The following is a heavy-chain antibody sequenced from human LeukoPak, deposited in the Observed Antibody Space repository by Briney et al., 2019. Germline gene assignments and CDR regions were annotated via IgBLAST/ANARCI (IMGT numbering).Heavy chain of an antibody. J-gene: IGHJ6*02. Sequence: GASVKVSCKASGYTFTDYYMHWVRQAPGQGLEWMGWINPKSGATNSAQKFQGRVTMTRDTSINTAYMELSRLRSDDTAVYYCALWFGELSALINYYYYGMDVWGRGTTVTVSS. CDR2: INPKSGAT. CDR1: GYTFTDYY. CDR3: ALWFGELSALINYYYYGMDV. V-gene: IGHV1-2*02. D-gene: IGHD3-10*01.